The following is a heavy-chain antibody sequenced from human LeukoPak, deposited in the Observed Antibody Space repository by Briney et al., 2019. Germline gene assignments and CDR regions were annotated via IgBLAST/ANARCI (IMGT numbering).Heavy chain of an antibody. Sequence: PGRSLRLSCAASGFTFSSYGMHWVRQAPGKGLEWVAVISYDGSNKYYADSVKGRFTISRDNSKNTLYLQMNSLRAEDTAVYYCAKDFEYSSSSGYWGQGTLVTVSS. J-gene: IGHJ4*02. D-gene: IGHD6-6*01. CDR1: GFTFSSYG. CDR2: ISYDGSNK. CDR3: AKDFEYSSSSGY. V-gene: IGHV3-30*18.